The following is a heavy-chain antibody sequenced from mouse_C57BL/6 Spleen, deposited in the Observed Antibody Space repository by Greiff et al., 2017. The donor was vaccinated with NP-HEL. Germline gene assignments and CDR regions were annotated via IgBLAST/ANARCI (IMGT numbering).Heavy chain of an antibody. Sequence: VQLQQSGPELVKPGASVKISCKASGYTFTDYYMNWVKQSHGKSLEWIGDINPNNGGTSYNQKFKGKATLNVDQSSSKAYMELRSLTSEDSAVYYCARGASQLRLPYYYAMDYWGQGTSVTVSS. V-gene: IGHV1-26*01. J-gene: IGHJ4*01. CDR3: ARGASQLRLPYYYAMDY. D-gene: IGHD3-1*01. CDR2: INPNNGGT. CDR1: GYTFTDYY.